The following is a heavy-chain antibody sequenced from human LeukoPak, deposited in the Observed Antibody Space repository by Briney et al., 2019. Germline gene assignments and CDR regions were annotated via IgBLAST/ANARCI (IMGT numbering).Heavy chain of an antibody. V-gene: IGHV4-39*07. CDR2: IFYSGALFSRGDT. Sequence: PSETLSLTCNVSGDTVINNHYYWGWIRQSPGKGLEWIANIFYSGALFSRGDTYYNPSLKSRVTISVDTSKNQLSLKVRSVTAADTAVYYCASWRGYRGYDYGFDYWGQGTLVTVSS. J-gene: IGHJ4*02. D-gene: IGHD5-12*01. CDR1: GDTVINNHYY. CDR3: ASWRGYRGYDYGFDY.